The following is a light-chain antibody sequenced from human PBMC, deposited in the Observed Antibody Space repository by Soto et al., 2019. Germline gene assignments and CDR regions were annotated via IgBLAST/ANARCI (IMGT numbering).Light chain of an antibody. CDR2: GAS. J-gene: IGKJ2*01. Sequence: EIVLTQSPGTLSLSPGERATLSCRAGQSVSSSYLAWYQQKPGQAPRLLIFGASSRATGIPDRFSGSGSGTDFTLTISRLEPEDFAMYYCQQYGSSPYTFGQGTKLENK. V-gene: IGKV3-20*01. CDR1: QSVSSSY. CDR3: QQYGSSPYT.